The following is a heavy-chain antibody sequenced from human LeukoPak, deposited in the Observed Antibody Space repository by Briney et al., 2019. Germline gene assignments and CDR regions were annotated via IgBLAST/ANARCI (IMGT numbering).Heavy chain of an antibody. Sequence: GGSLRLSCAAPGFTFSSYAMSWVRQAPGKGLEWVAVISYDGSTTYYTDSVEGRFSISRDNSMNTLYLQMNSLRDEDTAVYYCAKVHLTYKFDSSGYGFQDYWGQGTLVIVSS. J-gene: IGHJ4*02. D-gene: IGHD3-22*01. CDR1: GFTFSSYA. CDR2: ISYDGSTT. CDR3: AKVHLTYKFDSSGYGFQDY. V-gene: IGHV3-30*18.